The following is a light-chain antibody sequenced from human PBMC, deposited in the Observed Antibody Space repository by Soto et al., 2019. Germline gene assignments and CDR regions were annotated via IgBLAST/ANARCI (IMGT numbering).Light chain of an antibody. CDR2: GAS. Sequence: EIVLTQSPGTLSLSPGERATLSCRASQSVSSSYLAWYQQKPGQAPRLLIYGASSRATGIPHRFSGSGSGTDFTLTISSLEPEDFAVYYCHQYVSSPFTFGPGTKVDIK. CDR3: HQYVSSPFT. V-gene: IGKV3-20*01. CDR1: QSVSSSY. J-gene: IGKJ3*01.